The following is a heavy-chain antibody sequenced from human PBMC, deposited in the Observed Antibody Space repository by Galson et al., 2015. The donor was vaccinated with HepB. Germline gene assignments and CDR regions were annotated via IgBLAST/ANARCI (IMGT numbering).Heavy chain of an antibody. CDR3: AAGELEPSYYYYGMDV. Sequence: SVKVSCKASGFTFTSSAVQWVRQARGQRLEWIGWIVVGSGNTNYAQKFQERVTITRDMSTSTAYMELSSLRSEDTAVYYCAAGELEPSYYYYGMDVWGQGTTVTVSS. CDR1: GFTFTSSA. J-gene: IGHJ6*02. V-gene: IGHV1-58*01. D-gene: IGHD1-1*01. CDR2: IVVGSGNT.